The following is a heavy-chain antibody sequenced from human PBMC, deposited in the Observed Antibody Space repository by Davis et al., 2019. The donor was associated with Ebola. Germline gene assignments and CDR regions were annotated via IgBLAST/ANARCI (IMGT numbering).Heavy chain of an antibody. Sequence: GGSLRLSCAASGFTFSKYAMSWVRQAPGKGLEWVSVISGSGGSTYYADSVKGRFTISRDNSKNTLYLQMNSLRAEDTAVYDCARSVGRRYYYYYYGMDVWGQGTTVTVSS. CDR1: GFTFSKYA. J-gene: IGHJ6*02. CDR2: ISGSGGST. CDR3: ARSVGRRYYYYYYGMDV. D-gene: IGHD4-23*01. V-gene: IGHV3-23*01.